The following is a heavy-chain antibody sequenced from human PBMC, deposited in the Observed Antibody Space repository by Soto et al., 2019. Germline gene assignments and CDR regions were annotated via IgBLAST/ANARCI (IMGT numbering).Heavy chain of an antibody. D-gene: IGHD2-21*01. CDR3: AREYSCGRDYYYYGMDV. V-gene: IGHV4-31*03. CDR1: GGSISSGGYY. CDR2: IYYSGST. J-gene: IGHJ6*02. Sequence: SETLSLTCTVSGGSISSGGYYWSWIRQHPGKGLEWIGYIYYSGSTYYNPSLKSRVTISVDTSKNQFSLKLSSVTAADTAVYYCAREYSCGRDYYYYGMDVWGQGTTVTVSS.